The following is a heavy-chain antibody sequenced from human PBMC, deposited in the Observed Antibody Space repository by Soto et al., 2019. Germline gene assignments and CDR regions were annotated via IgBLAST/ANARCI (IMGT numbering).Heavy chain of an antibody. Sequence: ASVKVSCKASGYTLTSYYMHWVRQAPVQGLEWMGIINPSGGSTSYAQKFQGRVTMTRDTSTSTVYMELSSLRSEDTAVYYCARDLGSTVTTRAFDIWGQGTMVTVS. CDR2: INPSGGST. J-gene: IGHJ3*02. V-gene: IGHV1-46*03. CDR3: ARDLGSTVTTRAFDI. CDR1: GYTLTSYY. D-gene: IGHD4-17*01.